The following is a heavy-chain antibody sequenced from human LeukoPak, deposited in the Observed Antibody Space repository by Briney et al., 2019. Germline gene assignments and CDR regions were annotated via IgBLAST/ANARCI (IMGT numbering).Heavy chain of an antibody. D-gene: IGHD1-1*01. CDR2: INHSGST. CDR1: GGSFSGYY. J-gene: IGHJ5*02. V-gene: IGHV4-34*01. CDR3: ARVPGGALNWFDP. Sequence: PPETLSLTCAVYGGSFSGYYWSWIRQPPGKGLEWIGEINHSGSTNYNPSLKSRVTISVDTSKNQFSLKLSSVTAADTAVYYCARVPGGALNWFDPWGQGTLVTVSS.